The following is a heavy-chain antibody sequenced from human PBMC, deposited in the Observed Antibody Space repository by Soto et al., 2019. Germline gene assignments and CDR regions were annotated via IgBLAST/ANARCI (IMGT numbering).Heavy chain of an antibody. CDR1: GFTFSSYS. J-gene: IGHJ5*02. V-gene: IGHV3-21*01. Sequence: WGSLRLSCAASGFTFSSYSMNWVRQAPGKGLEWVSSISSSSSYIYYADSVKGRFTISRDNAKNSLYLQMNSLRAEDPGVYYCARKGWFDTWGQGTLVTVSS. CDR3: ARKGWFDT. CDR2: ISSSSSYI.